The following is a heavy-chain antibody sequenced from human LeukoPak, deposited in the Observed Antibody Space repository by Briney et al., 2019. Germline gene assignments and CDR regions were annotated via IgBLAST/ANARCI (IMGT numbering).Heavy chain of an antibody. CDR1: GGSISSSTYY. CDR3: ARTAVPAAPPHY. J-gene: IGHJ4*02. CDR2: IYYSGST. V-gene: IGHV4-39*07. D-gene: IGHD2-2*01. Sequence: PSETLSLTCTVSGGSISSSTYYWGWIRQPPGKGLEWIGSIYYSGSTYYNPSLKSRVTTSADTSKNQFSLKLSSVTAADTAVYYCARTAVPAAPPHYWGQGTLVTVSS.